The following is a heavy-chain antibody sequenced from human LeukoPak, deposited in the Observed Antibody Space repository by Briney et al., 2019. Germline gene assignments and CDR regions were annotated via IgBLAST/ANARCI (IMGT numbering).Heavy chain of an antibody. CDR1: GFTFSSYG. CDR2: ISASGDIR. CDR3: ARDNRWASDY. V-gene: IGHV3-48*02. D-gene: IGHD1-26*01. J-gene: IGHJ4*02. Sequence: GGSLRLSCAASGFTFSSYGMHWARQAPGKGLQWLSYISASGDIRWYGDSARGRFTISRDIAKNSVYLQMNSLRDEDTAVYFCARDNRWASDYWGQGTPVTVSS.